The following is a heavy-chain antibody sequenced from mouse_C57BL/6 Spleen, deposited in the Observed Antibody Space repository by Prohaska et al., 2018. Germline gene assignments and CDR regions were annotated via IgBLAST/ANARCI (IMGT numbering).Heavy chain of an antibody. V-gene: IGHV1-61*01. CDR2: IYPSDSET. CDR3: ARSGGLQIYFDY. Sequence: AGTSVKLSCKASGYTFTSYWMDWVKQRPGQGLEWIGNIYPSDSETHYNQKFKDKATLTVDKSSSTAYMQLSSLTSEDSAVYYCARSGGLQIYFDYWGQGTTLTVSS. D-gene: IGHD2-4*01. CDR1: GYTFTSYW. J-gene: IGHJ2*01.